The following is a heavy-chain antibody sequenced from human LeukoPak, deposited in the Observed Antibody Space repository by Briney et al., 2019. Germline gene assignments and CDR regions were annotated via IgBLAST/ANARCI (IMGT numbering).Heavy chain of an antibody. Sequence: PSETLSLTCTVSGYSISSGYYWAWLRQSPGKGLEWIGNVYHDGRTYYNPSLKSRVTISVDTSTNQFSLKLSSVTAADTAVYYCARGWLFQKGWLVRGGWFDPWGQGTLVTVSS. D-gene: IGHD6-19*01. J-gene: IGHJ5*02. CDR3: ARGWLFQKGWLVRGGWFDP. V-gene: IGHV4-38-2*02. CDR1: GYSISSGYY. CDR2: VYHDGRT.